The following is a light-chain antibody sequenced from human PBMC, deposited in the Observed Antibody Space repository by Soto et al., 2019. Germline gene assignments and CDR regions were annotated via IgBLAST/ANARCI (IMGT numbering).Light chain of an antibody. CDR1: QGLSSY. J-gene: IGKJ5*01. Sequence: DIQLTQSPSFVSASVGDRVTITCRASQGLSSYLAWYQQKPGKAPKLLIYAASALQSGVPARFSGSGSATEFTLTINSLQPEDFATYYCQQLNAHPITFGQGTRLEIK. CDR2: AAS. CDR3: QQLNAHPIT. V-gene: IGKV1-9*01.